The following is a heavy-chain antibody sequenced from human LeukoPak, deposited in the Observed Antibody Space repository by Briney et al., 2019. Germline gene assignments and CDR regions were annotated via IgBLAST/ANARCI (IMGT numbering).Heavy chain of an antibody. CDR1: GFTFSGSA. V-gene: IGHV3-73*01. CDR3: TRLHYYGSGSQDY. J-gene: IGHJ4*02. D-gene: IGHD3-10*01. CDR2: IRSKANSYAT. Sequence: GGSLRLSCAASGFTFSGSAMHWVRQASGKGLEWVGRIRSKANSYATAYAASVKGRFTISRDDLKNTAYLQMNSLKTEDTAVYYCTRLHYYGSGSQDYWGQGTLVTVSS.